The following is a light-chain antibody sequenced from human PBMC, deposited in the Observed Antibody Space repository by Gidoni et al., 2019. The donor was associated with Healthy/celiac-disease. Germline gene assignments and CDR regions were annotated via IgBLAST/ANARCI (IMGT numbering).Light chain of an antibody. CDR2: EVS. CDR3: SSYAGSNNLV. CDR1: SSDVGGYNF. J-gene: IGLJ3*02. Sequence: QSALTQPPSASGPPGQSVTISCTGTSSDVGGYNFVSWYQQHPGTAPKLMIYEVSKRPSGVPDRFSGSKSGSTASLTVSGLQAEDEADYYCSSYAGSNNLVFGGGTKLTVL. V-gene: IGLV2-8*01.